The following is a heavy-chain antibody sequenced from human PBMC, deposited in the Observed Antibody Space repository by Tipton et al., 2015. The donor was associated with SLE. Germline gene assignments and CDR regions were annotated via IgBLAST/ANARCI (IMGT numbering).Heavy chain of an antibody. CDR1: GDSFTGYY. CDR3: ASHRPHGAVAYFVY. V-gene: IGHV4-34*01. J-gene: IGHJ4*02. D-gene: IGHD6-19*01. Sequence: TLSLTCAVYGDSFTGYYWSWIRQTPGKGLEWIGEINHSGSTNFNPSLKSRVIISVDSSRNQFSLTLRSVTAADTAVYYCASHRPHGAVAYFVYWGQGTLVTVSS. CDR2: INHSGST.